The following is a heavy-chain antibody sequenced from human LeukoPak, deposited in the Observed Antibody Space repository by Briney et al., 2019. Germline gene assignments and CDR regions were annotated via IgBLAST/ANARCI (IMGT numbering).Heavy chain of an antibody. CDR2: IHPGDSDT. CDR3: ARRRDCSSTSCFHNWFDP. D-gene: IGHD2-2*01. CDR1: GYSFTSYW. V-gene: IGHV5-51*01. J-gene: IGHJ5*02. Sequence: GESLKISCKGSGYSFTSYWIGWVRQMPGKGLEWMGIIHPGDSDTRYSPSFQGQVTISADKSISTAYLQWSSLKASDTAMYYCARRRDCSSTSCFHNWFDPWGQGTLVTVSS.